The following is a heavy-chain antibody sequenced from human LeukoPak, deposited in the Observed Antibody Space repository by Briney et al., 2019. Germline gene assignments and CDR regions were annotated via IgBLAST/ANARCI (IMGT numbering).Heavy chain of an antibody. CDR1: GGSISSSSYY. J-gene: IGHJ3*02. CDR3: ARGITRRRTFDI. V-gene: IGHV4-39*07. Sequence: SETLSLTCTVSGGSISSSSYYWGWIRQPPGKGLEWIGSIYYSGSTYYNPSLKSRVSISADTSKKQFSLKLSSVTAADTALYYCARGITRRRTFDIWGQGTMVTVSS. CDR2: IYYSGST. D-gene: IGHD3-10*01.